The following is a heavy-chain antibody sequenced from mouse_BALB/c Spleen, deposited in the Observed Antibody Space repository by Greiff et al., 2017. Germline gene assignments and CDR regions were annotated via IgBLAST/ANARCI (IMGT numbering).Heavy chain of an antibody. D-gene: IGHD2-2*01. CDR2: ISSGGST. Sequence: DVHLVESGGGLVKPGGSLKLSCAASGFTFSSYAMSWVRQTPEKRLEWVASISSGGSTYYPDSVKGRFTISRDNARNILYLQMSSLRSEDTAMYYCARDGNDLYFDYWGQGTTLTVSS. CDR3: ARDGNDLYFDY. CDR1: GFTFSSYA. J-gene: IGHJ2*01. V-gene: IGHV5-6-5*01.